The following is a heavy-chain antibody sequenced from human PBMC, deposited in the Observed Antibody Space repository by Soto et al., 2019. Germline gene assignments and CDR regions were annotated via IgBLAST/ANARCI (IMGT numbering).Heavy chain of an antibody. Sequence: EVQLVESGGGLVQPGGSLRLSCAASGFTFSRYWMSWVRQAPGKGLEWVANIKQDGSEKYYVESVKGRFTMSRDNTKYSLYLQMNSLRAEDTAVYYCVRDDARRNNDFWSGQYTTDAFDIWGQGRMVTVSS. CDR2: IKQDGSEK. CDR1: GFTFSRYW. D-gene: IGHD3-3*01. J-gene: IGHJ3*02. CDR3: VRDDARRNNDFWSGQYTTDAFDI. V-gene: IGHV3-7*01.